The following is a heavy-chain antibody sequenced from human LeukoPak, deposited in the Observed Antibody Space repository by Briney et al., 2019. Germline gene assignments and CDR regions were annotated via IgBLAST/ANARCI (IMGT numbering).Heavy chain of an antibody. CDR1: GFTFSEYS. V-gene: IGHV3-23*01. CDR2: ISASGGPGT. CDR3: ARRSSTLTRHLDY. D-gene: IGHD4-17*01. J-gene: IGHJ4*02. Sequence: GGSLRLSCAASGFTFSEYSMAWVRQAPGKGLQFVAIISASGGPGTYNTDSVRGRFTISRDNSKNTLYLQMNSLGAEDTARYYCARRSSTLTRHLDYWGQGTPVTVSS.